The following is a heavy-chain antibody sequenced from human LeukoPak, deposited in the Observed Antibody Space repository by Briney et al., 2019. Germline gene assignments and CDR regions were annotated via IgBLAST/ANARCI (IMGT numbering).Heavy chain of an antibody. CDR1: GGSISSYY. CDR2: IYYSGST. V-gene: IGHV4-59*01. J-gene: IGHJ4*02. CDR3: AAGYSYGPLRFDY. D-gene: IGHD5-18*01. Sequence: PSETLSLTCTVSGGSISSYYWSWIRQPPGKGLEWIGYIYYSGSTNYNPSLKNRVTISVDTSKNQFSLKLSSVTAADTAVYYCAAGYSYGPLRFDYWGQGTLVTVSS.